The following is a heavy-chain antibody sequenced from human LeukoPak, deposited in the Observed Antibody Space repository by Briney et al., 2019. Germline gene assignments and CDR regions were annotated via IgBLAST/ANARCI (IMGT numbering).Heavy chain of an antibody. D-gene: IGHD3-22*01. CDR3: ARHYDSSGYYYYAEYFQH. CDR2: IYTSGST. CDR1: GGSISSYY. Sequence: SETLSLTCTVSGGSISSYYWSWIRQPAGKGLEWIGRIYTSGSTNYNPSLKSRVTISVDTSKNQFSLKLSSVTAADTAVYYCARHYDSSGYYYYAEYFQHWGQGTLVTVSS. V-gene: IGHV4-4*07. J-gene: IGHJ1*01.